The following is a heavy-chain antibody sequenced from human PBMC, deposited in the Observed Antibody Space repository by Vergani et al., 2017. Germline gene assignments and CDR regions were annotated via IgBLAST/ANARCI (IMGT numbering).Heavy chain of an antibody. CDR2: ISSSSSYI. Sequence: EVQLVESGGGLVKPGGSLRLSCAASGFTFSSYSMNWVRQAPGKGLEWVSSISSSSSYIYYADSVKGRFTITRDNAKNSLYLQMNSLRAEDTAVYYCARAYITIFGMDHQRGMDVWGQGTTVTVSS. D-gene: IGHD3-3*01. CDR1: GFTFSSYS. CDR3: ARAYITIFGMDHQRGMDV. V-gene: IGHV3-21*01. J-gene: IGHJ6*02.